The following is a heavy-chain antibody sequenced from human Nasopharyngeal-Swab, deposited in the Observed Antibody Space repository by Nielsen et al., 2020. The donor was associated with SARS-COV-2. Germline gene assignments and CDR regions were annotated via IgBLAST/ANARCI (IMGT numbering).Heavy chain of an antibody. J-gene: IGHJ3*02. CDR3: ARCGGDCYHDAFDI. D-gene: IGHD2-21*02. V-gene: IGHV5-51*01. CDR2: IYPGDSDT. Sequence: GGSPRLSCKGSGYSFTSYWIGWVRQMPGKGLEWMGIIYPGDSDTRYSPSFQGQVTISADKSISTAYLQWSSLKASDTAMYYCARCGGDCYHDAFDIWGQGTMVTVSS. CDR1: GYSFTSYW.